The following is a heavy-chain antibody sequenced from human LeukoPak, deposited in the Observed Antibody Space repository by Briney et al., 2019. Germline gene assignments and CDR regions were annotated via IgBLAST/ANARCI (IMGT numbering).Heavy chain of an antibody. CDR3: AKSVAIYFYYGLDV. Sequence: GGSLRLSCAASGFNFNNYWMSWLRQAPGKGLEWVSAISGSGGSTYYADSVKGRFTISRDNSKNTLFLQMNSLRVEDTAPYYCAKSVAIYFYYGLDVWGQGTTVTVSS. V-gene: IGHV3-23*01. J-gene: IGHJ6*02. D-gene: IGHD3-3*01. CDR1: GFNFNNYW. CDR2: ISGSGGST.